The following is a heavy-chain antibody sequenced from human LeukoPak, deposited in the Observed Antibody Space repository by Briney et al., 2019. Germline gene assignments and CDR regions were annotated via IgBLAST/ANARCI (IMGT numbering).Heavy chain of an antibody. D-gene: IGHD3-22*01. J-gene: IGHJ5*02. CDR1: GGSISHYY. V-gene: IGHV4-59*01. CDR2: IYYSGST. CDR3: ARGYYDSSGYLISYNWFDP. Sequence: SETLSLTCTVSGGSISHYYWSWIRQPPGKGLEWIGYIYYSGSTNYNPSLKSRVTISVDTSKNQFYLKLSSVTAADTAVYYCARGYYDSSGYLISYNWFDPWGQGTLVTVSS.